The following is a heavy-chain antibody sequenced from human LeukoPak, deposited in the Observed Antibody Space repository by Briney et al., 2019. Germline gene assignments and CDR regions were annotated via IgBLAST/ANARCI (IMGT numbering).Heavy chain of an antibody. CDR2: IYYSGST. J-gene: IGHJ4*02. Sequence: PSETLSLTCTVSGGSISSSSYYWGWIRQPPGKGLEWIGSIYYSGSTYYNPSLKSRVTMSVDTSKNQFSLKLSSVTAADTAVYYCARSSRGDYVWGSYRSFDYWGQGTLVTVCS. V-gene: IGHV4-39*07. D-gene: IGHD3-16*02. CDR3: ARSSRGDYVWGSYRSFDY. CDR1: GGSISSSSYY.